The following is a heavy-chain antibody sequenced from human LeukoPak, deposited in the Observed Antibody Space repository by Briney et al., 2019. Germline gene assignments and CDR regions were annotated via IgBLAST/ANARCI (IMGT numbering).Heavy chain of an antibody. J-gene: IGHJ3*02. Sequence: SETLSLTCAVYGGSFSGYYWSWIRQPPGKGLEWIGEINHSGSPNYNPSLKSRVTMSGDTSKMQFSLKLSSVTAADTAVYYCARWVTTATTGAFDMWGQGTMVTVSS. CDR1: GGSFSGYY. CDR2: INHSGSP. V-gene: IGHV4-34*01. CDR3: ARWVTTATTGAFDM. D-gene: IGHD1-1*01.